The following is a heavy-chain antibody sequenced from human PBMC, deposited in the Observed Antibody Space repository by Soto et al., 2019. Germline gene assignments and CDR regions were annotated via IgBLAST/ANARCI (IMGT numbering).Heavy chain of an antibody. CDR2: ISPDGTST. J-gene: IGHJ3*01. V-gene: IGHV3-74*01. CDR3: AGSPGGYYID. Sequence: GGSLRLSCADSGFRFSSYWMHWVRQGPGQGLVWVSRISPDGTSTNYADSVRGRFTISRDNAKNTLYLQMDSLSAEDTAVYYCAGSPGGYYIDWGQGTMVTVSS. D-gene: IGHD2-15*01. CDR1: GFRFSSYW.